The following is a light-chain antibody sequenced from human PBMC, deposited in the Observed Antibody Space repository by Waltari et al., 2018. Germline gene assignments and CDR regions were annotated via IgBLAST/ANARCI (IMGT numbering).Light chain of an antibody. CDR1: SSDVGGYDY. CDR3: NSFTTYSSWL. V-gene: IGLV2-14*03. CDR2: DVN. J-gene: IGLJ3*02. Sequence: QSALTQPASVSGSPGQSITISCTGSSSDVGGYDYVSWYQQNPGKAPQRLIYDVNKRPPAFSYRLSGSKSCNTASLTISGLHADDEADYYCNSFTTYSSWLFGGGTKLTVL.